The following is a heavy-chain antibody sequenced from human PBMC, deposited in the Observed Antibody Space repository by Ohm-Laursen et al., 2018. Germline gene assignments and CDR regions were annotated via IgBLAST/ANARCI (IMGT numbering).Heavy chain of an antibody. V-gene: IGHV3-23*01. D-gene: IGHD3-22*01. CDR1: GFTFSNYA. Sequence: SLRLSCAASGFTFSNYAMYWVRQAPGKGLEWVSAITDSGGSTFYADSVKGRFTISRDNSKNMLYLQMNSLRAEDTAVYYCARESGTYYYDSSGYYLDYWGQGTLVTVSS. CDR2: ITDSGGST. J-gene: IGHJ4*02. CDR3: ARESGTYYYDSSGYYLDY.